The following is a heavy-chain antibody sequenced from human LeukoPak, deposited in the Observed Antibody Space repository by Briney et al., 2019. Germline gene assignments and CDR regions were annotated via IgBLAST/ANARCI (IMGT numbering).Heavy chain of an antibody. Sequence: PGGSLRLSCSASGFTFSNYAMHWVRQAPGKGLEYVSAISSSGGNTYYADSLKGRFTISRDNSKNTLCLQMNSLRADDTAVYYCARIYPRLAAAGNWGQGTLVTVSS. CDR2: ISSSGGNT. J-gene: IGHJ4*02. D-gene: IGHD6-13*01. CDR3: ARIYPRLAAAGN. V-gene: IGHV3-64*04. CDR1: GFTFSNYA.